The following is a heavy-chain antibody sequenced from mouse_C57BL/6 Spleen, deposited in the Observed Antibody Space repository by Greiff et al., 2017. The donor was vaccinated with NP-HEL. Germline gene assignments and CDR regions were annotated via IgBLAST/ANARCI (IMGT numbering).Heavy chain of an antibody. CDR3: ARHEGPDGYYENWYFDV. J-gene: IGHJ1*03. D-gene: IGHD2-3*01. CDR2: FYPGSGSI. Sequence: QVQLKQSGAELVKPGASVKLSCKASGYTFTEYTIHWVKQRSGQGLEWIGWFYPGSGSIKYNEKFKDKATLTADKSSSTVYMELSRLTSEDSAVYFCARHEGPDGYYENWYFDVWGTGTTVTVSS. V-gene: IGHV1-62-2*01. CDR1: GYTFTEYT.